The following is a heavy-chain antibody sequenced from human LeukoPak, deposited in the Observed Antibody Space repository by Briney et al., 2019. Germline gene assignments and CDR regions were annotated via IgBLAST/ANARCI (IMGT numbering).Heavy chain of an antibody. J-gene: IGHJ3*02. CDR3: VREYYYDSSGYLVDAFDI. Sequence: PSETLSLTCTVSGGSTSSYYWSWIRQPAGKGLEWIGRIYTSGSTNYNPSLKSRVTISVDKSKNQFSLKLSSVTAADTAVYYCVREYYYDSSGYLVDAFDIWGQGTMVTVSS. CDR1: GGSTSSYY. CDR2: IYTSGST. D-gene: IGHD3-22*01. V-gene: IGHV4-4*07.